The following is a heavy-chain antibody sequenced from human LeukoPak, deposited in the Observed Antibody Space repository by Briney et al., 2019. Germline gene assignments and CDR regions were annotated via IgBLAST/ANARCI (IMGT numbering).Heavy chain of an antibody. Sequence: SGGSLRLSCAASGFTFSSYGMHWVRQAPGKGLDWVAVISYDGSYKYYADSVKGRFTISRDNSNNTLYLQMNSLRADDTAIYYCAKDHGPSITIVRGVDYWGQGTLVTVSS. CDR2: ISYDGSYK. V-gene: IGHV3-30*18. D-gene: IGHD3-10*01. CDR1: GFTFSSYG. CDR3: AKDHGPSITIVRGVDY. J-gene: IGHJ4*02.